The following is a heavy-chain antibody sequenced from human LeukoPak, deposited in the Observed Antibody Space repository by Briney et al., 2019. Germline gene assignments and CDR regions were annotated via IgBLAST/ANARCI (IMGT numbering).Heavy chain of an antibody. CDR1: GGSISSYY. D-gene: IGHD3-10*01. CDR2: IYTSGST. Sequence: SETLSLTCTVSGGSISSYYWSWIRQPAGKGLEWIGRIYTSGSTNYNPSLKSRVTMSVDTSKNQFSLKLSSVTAADTAVYYCARDGWFGELLHAFDIWGQGTMVTVSS. V-gene: IGHV4-4*07. J-gene: IGHJ3*02. CDR3: ARDGWFGELLHAFDI.